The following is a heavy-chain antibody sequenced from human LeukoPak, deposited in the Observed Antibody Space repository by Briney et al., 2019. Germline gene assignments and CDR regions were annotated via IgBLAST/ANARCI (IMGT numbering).Heavy chain of an antibody. V-gene: IGHV1-69*05. CDR3: ARLVVVVPTAIAGWFDP. J-gene: IGHJ5*02. CDR1: GGTFSGYA. Sequence: GSSVKVSCKASGGTFSGYAISWVRQAPGQGLEWMGGIIPIFGTANYARKLQGRVTITTDESTSTAYMELSSLRSEDTAVYYCARLVVVVPTAIAGWFDPWGQGTLVPVSS. D-gene: IGHD2-2*01. CDR2: IIPIFGTA.